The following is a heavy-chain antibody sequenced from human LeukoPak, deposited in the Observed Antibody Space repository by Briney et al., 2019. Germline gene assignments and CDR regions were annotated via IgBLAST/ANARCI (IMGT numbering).Heavy chain of an antibody. Sequence: PGGSLRLSCEASGFTFCIFPMYCVRHAPGKGGDWIAGIFGSGGSPHYADSVKGRFTISRDNSKNTVYLQINSLRAEDTAVYYCGKTTAGYSSGQKPAWPVDYWGQGTLVTVSS. CDR3: GKTTAGYSSGQKPAWPVDY. J-gene: IGHJ4*02. CDR2: IFGSGGSP. CDR1: GFTFCIFP. V-gene: IGHV3-23*01. D-gene: IGHD5-18*01.